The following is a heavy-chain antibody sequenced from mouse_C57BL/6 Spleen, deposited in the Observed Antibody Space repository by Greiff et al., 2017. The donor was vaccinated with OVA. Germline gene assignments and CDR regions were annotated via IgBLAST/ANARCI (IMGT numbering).Heavy chain of an antibody. Sequence: VQLQQSGAELVRPGASVKLSCTASGFNIKDDYMHWVKQRPEQGLEWIGWIDPENGDTEYASKFQGKATITADTSSNTAYLQLSSLTSEDTAVYYWSFIYDGYYGWFAYWGQGTLVNGSA. J-gene: IGHJ3*01. CDR2: IDPENGDT. D-gene: IGHD2-3*01. CDR3: SFIYDGYYGWFAY. CDR1: GFNIKDDY. V-gene: IGHV14-4*01.